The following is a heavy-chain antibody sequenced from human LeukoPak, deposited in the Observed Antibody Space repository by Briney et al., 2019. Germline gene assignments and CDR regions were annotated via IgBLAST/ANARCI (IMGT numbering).Heavy chain of an antibody. CDR1: GYTLTELS. D-gene: IGHD4-23*01. CDR3: ATFGGNSVGRVFWFDP. J-gene: IGHJ5*02. V-gene: IGHV1-24*01. CDR2: FYPEDGET. Sequence: GASVTVSCTVSGYTLTELSMHWVRQAPGKGLEWMGGFYPEDGETIYAQKFQGRVTMTEDTSTDTAYMELSSLRSEDTAVYYCATFGGNSVGRVFWFDPWGQGTLVTVSS.